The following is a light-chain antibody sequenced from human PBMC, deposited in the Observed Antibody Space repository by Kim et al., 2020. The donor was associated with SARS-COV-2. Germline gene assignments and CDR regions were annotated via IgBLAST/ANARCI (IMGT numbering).Light chain of an antibody. J-gene: IGKJ1*01. Sequence: DIQMTQSPPSLSASVGDRVTITCRASQGIGNSLGWYQQIPGKAPKRLIYAASTLQSGAPSRFSGSGSGTEFTLTISSLQPEDSATYYCLQHNGSPPTFGQGTKVDIK. CDR2: AAS. CDR1: QGIGNS. CDR3: LQHNGSPPT. V-gene: IGKV1-17*01.